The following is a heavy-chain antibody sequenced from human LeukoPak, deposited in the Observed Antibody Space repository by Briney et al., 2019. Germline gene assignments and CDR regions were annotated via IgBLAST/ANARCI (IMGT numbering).Heavy chain of an antibody. D-gene: IGHD6-19*01. CDR1: GFTVSSYA. CDR3: ARDRTAVAGPIDY. J-gene: IGHJ4*02. Sequence: GGSLRLSCAASGFTVSSYAMHWVRQAPGKGLEYVSAISSNGGSTYYANSVKGRFTISRDNSKNTLYLQMGSLRAEDMAVYYCARDRTAVAGPIDYWGQGTLVTVSS. V-gene: IGHV3-64*01. CDR2: ISSNGGST.